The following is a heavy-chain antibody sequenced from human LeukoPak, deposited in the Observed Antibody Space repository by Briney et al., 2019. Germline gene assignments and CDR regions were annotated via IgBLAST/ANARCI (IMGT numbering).Heavy chain of an antibody. D-gene: IGHD2-2*01. CDR2: IYYSGGT. J-gene: IGHJ4*02. Sequence: PSETLSLTCTVSGGSISSGSYYWGWIRQPPGKGLEWIGSIYYSGGTYYNPSLKSRVTISVDTSKNQFSLKLSSVTAADTAVYYCARHYIGYCSSTSCYGSYYFDYWGQGTLVTVSS. V-gene: IGHV4-39*01. CDR3: ARHYIGYCSSTSCYGSYYFDY. CDR1: GGSISSGSYY.